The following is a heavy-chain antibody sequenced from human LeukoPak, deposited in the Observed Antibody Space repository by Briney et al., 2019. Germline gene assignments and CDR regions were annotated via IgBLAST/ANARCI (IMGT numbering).Heavy chain of an antibody. V-gene: IGHV3-23*01. CDR1: GFTFSSYA. Sequence: PGGSLRLPCAASGFTFSSYAMSWVRQAPGKGLEWVSAISGSGGSTYYADSVKGRFTISRDNSKNTLYLQMNSLRAEDTAVYYCAKSNGSWYSYYFDYRGQGTLVTVSS. D-gene: IGHD6-13*01. CDR2: ISGSGGST. J-gene: IGHJ4*02. CDR3: AKSNGSWYSYYFDY.